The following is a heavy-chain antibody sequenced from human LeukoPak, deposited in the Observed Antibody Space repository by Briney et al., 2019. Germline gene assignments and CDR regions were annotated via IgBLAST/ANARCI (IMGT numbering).Heavy chain of an antibody. CDR2: IDHGVVT. V-gene: IGHV4-61*02. CDR1: GASIDFGSYY. Sequence: PSETLSLTCTVSGASIDFGSYYWSWVRQSAGKGLEWIGRIDHGVVTNYNPSLQSRVTISLDTSQKQFSLKLNSVTAADTAVYYCARGHDYYSEYFQHWGQGTLVSVSS. CDR3: ARGHDYYSEYFQH. J-gene: IGHJ1*01. D-gene: IGHD1-26*01.